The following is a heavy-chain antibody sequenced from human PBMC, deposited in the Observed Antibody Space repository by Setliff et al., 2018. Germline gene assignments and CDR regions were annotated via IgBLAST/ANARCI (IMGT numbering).Heavy chain of an antibody. D-gene: IGHD6-6*01. Sequence: SETLSLTCSVYGESFSNNYWSWIRQTPGKGLEWIGESNHGGSTSYHPSLKSRLTMSVDTSKNQFSLKLSSVTAADTAVYYCARGSRIAGRAIDFWGQGTLVTSPQ. CDR1: GESFSNNY. J-gene: IGHJ4*02. CDR3: ARGSRIAGRAIDF. V-gene: IGHV4-34*01. CDR2: SNHGGST.